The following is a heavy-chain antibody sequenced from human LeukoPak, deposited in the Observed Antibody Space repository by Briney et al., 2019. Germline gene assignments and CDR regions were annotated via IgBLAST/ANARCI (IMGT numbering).Heavy chain of an antibody. V-gene: IGHV3-9*01. CDR1: GFTFDDYA. CDR2: ISWNSGSI. CDR3: ARAEGATDAFDI. D-gene: IGHD1-26*01. Sequence: PGRSLRLSCAASGFTFDDYAMHWVRQAPGKGLEWVSGISWNSGSIGYADSVKGRFTISRDNAKNSLYLQMNSLRAEDTAVYYCARAEGATDAFDIWGQGTMVTVSS. J-gene: IGHJ3*02.